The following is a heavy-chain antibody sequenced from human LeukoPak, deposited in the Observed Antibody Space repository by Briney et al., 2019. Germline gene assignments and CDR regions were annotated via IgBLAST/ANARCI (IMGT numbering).Heavy chain of an antibody. D-gene: IGHD2-21*01. Sequence: GESLKISCAASGFTFSSYAMHWVRQAPGKGLEYVSAISSNGGSTYYANSVKGRFTISRDNSKNTLYLQMGSLRAEDMAVYYCARGVYCGGDCFDPWGQGTLVTVSS. CDR3: ARGVYCGGDCFDP. CDR1: GFTFSSYA. CDR2: ISSNGGST. J-gene: IGHJ5*02. V-gene: IGHV3-64*01.